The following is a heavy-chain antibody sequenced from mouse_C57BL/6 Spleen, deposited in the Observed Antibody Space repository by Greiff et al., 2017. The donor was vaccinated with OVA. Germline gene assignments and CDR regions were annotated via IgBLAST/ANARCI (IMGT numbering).Heavy chain of an antibody. Sequence: VHVKQSVAELVRPGASVTLSCTASGFNIKNTYMPWVKQRPEQGLEWIGRIDPANGNTKYAPKFQGKATITADTSSNTAYLQLSSLTSEDTAIYYCARGDYGNYLGYFDVWGTGTTVTVSS. CDR2: IDPANGNT. D-gene: IGHD2-1*01. V-gene: IGHV14-3*01. J-gene: IGHJ1*03. CDR3: ARGDYGNYLGYFDV. CDR1: GFNIKNTY.